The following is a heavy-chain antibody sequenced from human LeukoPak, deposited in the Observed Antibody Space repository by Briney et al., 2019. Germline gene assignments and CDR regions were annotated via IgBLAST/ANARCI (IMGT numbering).Heavy chain of an antibody. CDR3: ARGIDSDFWGAKNFDF. Sequence: SETLSLTCTVSGDSVSSGGYHWTWLRQHRVKGLEWIGNVYNSGSAYYNPSVRGRVAMSVDTSNNQFSLNLTSVTAADSAIYYCARGIDSDFWGAKNFDFWGQGILVTVSS. CDR1: GDSVSSGGYH. V-gene: IGHV4-31*03. J-gene: IGHJ4*02. D-gene: IGHD3-3*01. CDR2: VYNSGSA.